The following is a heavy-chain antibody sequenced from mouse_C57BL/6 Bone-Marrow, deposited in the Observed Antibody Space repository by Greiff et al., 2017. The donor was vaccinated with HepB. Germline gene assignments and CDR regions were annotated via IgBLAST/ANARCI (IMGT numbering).Heavy chain of an antibody. CDR1: GYTFTSYW. CDR3: ASYYSNYEDYAMDY. CDR2: IDPSDSYT. J-gene: IGHJ4*01. V-gene: IGHV1-50*01. Sequence: VQLQQPGAELVKPGASVKLSCKASGYTFTSYWMQWVKQRPGQGLEWIGEIDPSDSYTNYNQKFKGKATLTVDTSSSTAYMQLSSLTSEDSAVYYCASYYSNYEDYAMDYWGQGTSVTVSS. D-gene: IGHD2-5*01.